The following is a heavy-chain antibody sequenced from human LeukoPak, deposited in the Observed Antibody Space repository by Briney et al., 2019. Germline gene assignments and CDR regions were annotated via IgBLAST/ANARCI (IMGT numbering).Heavy chain of an antibody. V-gene: IGHV1-8*02. CDR1: GYTFTTFD. CDR3: ARGLLAFMRSDYSNYWDNWFDP. D-gene: IGHD4-11*01. CDR2: MNPNSGNT. J-gene: IGHJ5*02. Sequence: ASVKVSCKASGYTFTTFDINWVRQATGQGLEWMGWMNPNSGNTGYAQKFQGRVTMTRNISISTAYMELSSLRSEDTAVYYCARGLLAFMRSDYSNYWDNWFDPWGQGTLVTVSS.